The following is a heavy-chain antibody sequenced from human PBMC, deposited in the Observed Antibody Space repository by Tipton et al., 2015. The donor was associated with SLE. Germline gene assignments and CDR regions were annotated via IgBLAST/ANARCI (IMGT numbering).Heavy chain of an antibody. V-gene: IGHV4-59*01. CDR1: GGSISSYY. Sequence: LRLSCTVSGGSISSYYWSWIRQHPGKGLEWIGYIYYSGSTYYNPSLKSRVTISVDTSKNQFSLRLSSVTAADTAVYYCARDYYGSGFDAFDIWGQGTMVTVSS. CDR2: IYYSGST. CDR3: ARDYYGSGFDAFDI. D-gene: IGHD3-10*01. J-gene: IGHJ3*02.